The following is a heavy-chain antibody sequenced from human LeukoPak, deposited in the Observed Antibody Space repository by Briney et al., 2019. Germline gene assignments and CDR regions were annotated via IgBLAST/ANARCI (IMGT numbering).Heavy chain of an antibody. CDR2: ISSSSSYI. V-gene: IGHV3-21*01. CDR1: GFTFSSYS. Sequence: GGSLRLSCAASGFTFSSYSMNWVRQAPGKGLEWVLSISSSSSYIYYADSVKGRFTLSRDNAKNSLYLQMNSLRAEDTAVYYCARGSYYYDSSGYPQPLWLDYWGQGTLVTVSS. D-gene: IGHD3-22*01. CDR3: ARGSYYYDSSGYPQPLWLDY. J-gene: IGHJ4*02.